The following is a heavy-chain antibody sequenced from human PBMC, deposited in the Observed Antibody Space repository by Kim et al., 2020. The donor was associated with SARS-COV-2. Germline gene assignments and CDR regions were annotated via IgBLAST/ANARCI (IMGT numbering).Heavy chain of an antibody. Sequence: GGSLRLSCAASGFTFSSYAMSWVRQAPGKGLEWVSAISGSGGSTYYADSVKGRFTITRDNSKNTLYLQMNSLRAEDTAVYYCAKVMAYVGSGSYYYYNYGMDVWGQGTTVTVSS. CDR2: ISGSGGST. D-gene: IGHD3-10*01. J-gene: IGHJ6*02. CDR1: GFTFSSYA. V-gene: IGHV3-23*01. CDR3: AKVMAYVGSGSYYYYNYGMDV.